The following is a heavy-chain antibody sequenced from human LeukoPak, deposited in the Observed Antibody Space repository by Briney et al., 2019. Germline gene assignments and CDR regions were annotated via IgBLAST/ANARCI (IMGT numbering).Heavy chain of an antibody. CDR1: GFTFDDYA. CDR2: ISWNSGSI. CDR3: AKSTYGSGTFDY. J-gene: IGHJ4*02. Sequence: PGGSLRLSCAASGFTFDDYAMHWVRQAPGKGLEWVSGISWNSGSIGYADSVKGRFTISRDNAKNSLYLQMNSLRAEDTALYYCAKSTYGSGTFDYWGQGTLVTVSS. V-gene: IGHV3-9*01. D-gene: IGHD3-10*01.